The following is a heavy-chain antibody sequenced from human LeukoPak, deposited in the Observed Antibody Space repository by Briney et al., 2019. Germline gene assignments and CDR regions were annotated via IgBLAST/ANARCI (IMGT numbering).Heavy chain of an antibody. Sequence: GGSLRLSCAASGFTFSSYWMHWVRQAPGKGLVWISRINSDGSSTSYADSVKGRFTISRDNAKNTLYLQMNSLRAEDTAVYYCATLQMTTVTPVRDYWGQGTLVTVSS. V-gene: IGHV3-74*01. CDR2: INSDGSST. CDR3: ATLQMTTVTPVRDY. J-gene: IGHJ4*02. D-gene: IGHD4-17*01. CDR1: GFTFSSYW.